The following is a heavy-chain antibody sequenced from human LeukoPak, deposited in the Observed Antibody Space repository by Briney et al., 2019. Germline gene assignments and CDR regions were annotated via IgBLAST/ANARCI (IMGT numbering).Heavy chain of an antibody. CDR2: ISGSNGNT. D-gene: IGHD1-1*01. CDR1: GYTFTSYG. J-gene: IGHJ4*02. Sequence: EASVKVSFKASGYTFTSYGVSWVRQAPGQGLEWMGWISGSNGNTNYAQKLQGRVTMTMDTSTSTAYMELRSLRSDDTAVYYCARYPLSYSNNWHYYFDHWGQETLLTVSS. V-gene: IGHV1-18*01. CDR3: ARYPLSYSNNWHYYFDH.